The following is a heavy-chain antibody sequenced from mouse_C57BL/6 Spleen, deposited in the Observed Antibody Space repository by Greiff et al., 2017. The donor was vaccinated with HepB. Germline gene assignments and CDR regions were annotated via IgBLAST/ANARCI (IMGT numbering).Heavy chain of an antibody. J-gene: IGHJ2*01. V-gene: IGHV1-52*01. D-gene: IGHD2-4*01. Sequence: QVQLQQPGAELVRPGSSVKLSCKASGYTFTSYWMHWVKQRPIQGLEWIGNIDPSDSETHYNQKFKDKATLTVDKSSSTAYMQLSSLTSEDSAVYYCARGGHYDYDSDYFDYWGQGTTLTVSS. CDR2: IDPSDSET. CDR1: GYTFTSYW. CDR3: ARGGHYDYDSDYFDY.